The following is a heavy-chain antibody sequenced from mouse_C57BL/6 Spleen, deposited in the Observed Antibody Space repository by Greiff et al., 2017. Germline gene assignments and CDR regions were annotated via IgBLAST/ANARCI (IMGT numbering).Heavy chain of an antibody. CDR2: IYPSDSET. D-gene: IGHD2-3*01. CDR3: ASREDGYFAY. V-gene: IGHV1-61*01. J-gene: IGHJ3*01. CDR1: GYTFTSYW. Sequence: QVQLQQPGAELVRPGSSVKLSCKASGYTFTSYWMDWVKQRPGQGLEWIGNIYPSDSETHYNQKFKDKATLTVDKSSSTAYMQLSSLTSDDSAVYYCASREDGYFAYWGQGTLVTVSA.